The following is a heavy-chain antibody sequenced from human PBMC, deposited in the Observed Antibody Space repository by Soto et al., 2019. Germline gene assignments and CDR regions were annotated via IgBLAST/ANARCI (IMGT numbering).Heavy chain of an antibody. CDR1: GYTLTELS. D-gene: IGHD6-13*01. Sequence: ASVKVSCKVSGYTLTELSMHWVRQAPGKGLEWMGGFDPEDGETIYAQKFQGRVTMTEDTSTDTAYMELSSLRSEDTAVYYCATVSWYRGAYAIWGQGTMVTVSS. CDR2: FDPEDGET. V-gene: IGHV1-24*01. J-gene: IGHJ3*02. CDR3: ATVSWYRGAYAI.